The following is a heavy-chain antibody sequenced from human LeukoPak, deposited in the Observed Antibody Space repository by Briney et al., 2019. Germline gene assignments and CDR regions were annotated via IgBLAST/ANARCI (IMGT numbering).Heavy chain of an antibody. CDR1: GFIFGTYW. CDR3: AKGAAAGTYWFDP. D-gene: IGHD6-13*01. Sequence: GGSLRLSCAASGFIFGTYWMSWVRQAPGKGLEWVAFIRYDGSNKYYADSVKGRFTISRDNSKNTLYLQMNSLRAEDTAVYYCAKGAAAGTYWFDPWGQGTLVTVSS. CDR2: IRYDGSNK. V-gene: IGHV3-30*02. J-gene: IGHJ5*02.